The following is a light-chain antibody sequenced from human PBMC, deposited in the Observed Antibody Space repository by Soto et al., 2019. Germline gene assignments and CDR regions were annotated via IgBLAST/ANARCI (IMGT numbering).Light chain of an antibody. CDR2: GAS. V-gene: IGKV3-15*01. CDR3: QQYNNWPLT. Sequence: EIVLTQSPATLSLSPGERATLSCRASQSVNSFLFWYQQKSGQAPRLLIYGASTRATGIPARFSGSGSGTEFTLTISSLQSEDFAVYYCQQYNNWPLTFGGGTKVDI. J-gene: IGKJ4*01. CDR1: QSVNSF.